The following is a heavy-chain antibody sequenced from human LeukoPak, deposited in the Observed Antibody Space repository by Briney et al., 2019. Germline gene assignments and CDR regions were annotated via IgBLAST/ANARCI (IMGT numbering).Heavy chain of an antibody. CDR3: ARGGYSGTEKPNDY. V-gene: IGHV1-2*02. CDR1: GYTFTGYY. CDR2: INPNSGGT. Sequence: ASVKVSCKASGYTFTGYYMHWVRQAPGQGLEWMGSINPNSGGTNYAQKFQGRVTMTRDTSISTAYMELSSLRSDDTAVYYCARGGYSGTEKPNDYWGQGTLVTVSS. J-gene: IGHJ4*02. D-gene: IGHD1-26*01.